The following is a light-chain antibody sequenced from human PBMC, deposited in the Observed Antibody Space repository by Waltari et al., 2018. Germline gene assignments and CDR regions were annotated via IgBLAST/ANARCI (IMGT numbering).Light chain of an antibody. Sequence: QSPLTQPAAVSGSPGKSITISCTGPGSAVGSYFIVSWYQQNPGKAPILLIYAASRRPSGVSTRFSGSKSGNTASLTISGLQAEDAADYYCCSYAGTNTLLFGGGTKVTVL. CDR3: CSYAGTNTLL. CDR1: GSAVGSYFI. J-gene: IGLJ2*01. V-gene: IGLV2-23*01. CDR2: AAS.